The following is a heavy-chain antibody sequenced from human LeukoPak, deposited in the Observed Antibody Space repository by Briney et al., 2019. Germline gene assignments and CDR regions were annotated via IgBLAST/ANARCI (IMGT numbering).Heavy chain of an antibody. D-gene: IGHD2-2*01. Sequence: GGSLRLSCAASGFTFSDYYMTWVRQAPGKGLEWVAVISYDGSNKYYADSVKGRFTISRDNSKNTLYLQMNSLRAEDRAVYECARDEGYCSRTRCYGASKGMDVWGQGTAVIVSS. CDR2: ISYDGSNK. CDR1: GFTFSDYY. V-gene: IGHV3-30-3*01. CDR3: ARDEGYCSRTRCYGASKGMDV. J-gene: IGHJ6*02.